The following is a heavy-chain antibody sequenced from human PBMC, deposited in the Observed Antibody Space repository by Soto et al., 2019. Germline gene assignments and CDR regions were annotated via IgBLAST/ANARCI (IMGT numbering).Heavy chain of an antibody. CDR1: GGTFSSYT. CDR3: TSGVTANYMGGDAFEI. CDR2: IMPIFGTA. Sequence: QVLLVQSGAEVKKPGSSVKVTCKASGGTFSSYTISWVRQAPGQGLEYMGGIMPIFGTATYTQSFQDSVTITAHESTSTVYMELRSRTSDDEAVYYCTSGVTANYMGGDAFEIGGQGTMVTVSS. J-gene: IGHJ3*02. D-gene: IGHD3-3*01. V-gene: IGHV1-69*01.